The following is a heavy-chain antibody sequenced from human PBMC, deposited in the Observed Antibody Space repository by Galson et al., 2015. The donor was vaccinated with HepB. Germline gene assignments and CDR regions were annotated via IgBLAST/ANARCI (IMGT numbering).Heavy chain of an antibody. J-gene: IGHJ4*02. CDR1: GFTFSSYS. Sequence: SLRLSCAASGFTFSSYSMNWVRQAPGKGLEWVSYISSSSNTIYYADSVKGRFTTSRDNTKTSLYLQMNSLRAEDTAVYYCVTTGVRHSDFCTPPGYWGQGPLVIVSP. CDR3: VTTGVRHSDFCTPPGY. D-gene: IGHD3-3*01. V-gene: IGHV3-48*01. CDR2: ISSSSNTI.